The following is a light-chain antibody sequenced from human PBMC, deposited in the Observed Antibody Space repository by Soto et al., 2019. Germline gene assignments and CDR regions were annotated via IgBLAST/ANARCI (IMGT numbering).Light chain of an antibody. CDR3: QQYGSSPKYT. J-gene: IGKJ2*01. V-gene: IGKV3-20*01. CDR2: GAS. CDR1: QSVSSSY. Sequence: EIVLTQSPGTLSLSPGERATISCRASQSVSSSYLAWYQQKPGQAPRLLIYGASSRATGIPDRFSGSGSGTDFTLPISRLEPEYFAVYYCQQYGSSPKYTFGQGTKLEIK.